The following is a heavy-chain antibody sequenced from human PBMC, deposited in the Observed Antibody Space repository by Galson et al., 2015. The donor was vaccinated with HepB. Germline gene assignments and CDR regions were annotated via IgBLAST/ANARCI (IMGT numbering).Heavy chain of an antibody. V-gene: IGHV4-59*01. J-gene: IGHJ6*03. Sequence: ETLSLTCTVSGGSISSYYWSWIRQPPGKGLEWIGYIYYSGSTNYNPSLKSRVTISVDTSKNQSSLKLSSVTAADTAVYYCARVYSSGWADYYYYYMDVWGKGTTVTVSS. CDR3: ARVYSSGWADYYYYYMDV. CDR2: IYYSGST. CDR1: GGSISSYY. D-gene: IGHD6-19*01.